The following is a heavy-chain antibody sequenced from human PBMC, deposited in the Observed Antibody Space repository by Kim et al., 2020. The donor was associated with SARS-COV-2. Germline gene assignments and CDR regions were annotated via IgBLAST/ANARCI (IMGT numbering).Heavy chain of an antibody. CDR1: GYSFTSYW. J-gene: IGHJ4*01. CDR3: ARRGDYYGSGSYDFEF. D-gene: IGHD3-10*01. CDR2: IYPSDSDT. V-gene: IGHV5-51*01. Sequence: GESLKISCEASGYSFTSYWIGWVRQMPGKGLEWMGMIYPSDSDTKYSPSFQGQVTISADQSISTAYLQWRSLKASDTAMYYCARRGDYYGSGSYDFEFWGQGTLVIVSS.